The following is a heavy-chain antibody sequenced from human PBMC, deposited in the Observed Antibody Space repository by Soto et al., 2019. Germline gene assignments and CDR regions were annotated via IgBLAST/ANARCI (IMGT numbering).Heavy chain of an antibody. CDR3: ARCGLDYGMDV. CDR1: GGSFSGYF. Sequence: PSETLSLTCAVYGGSFSGYFWSWIRQPPGKGLEWIGEINHSGTTSYNPSLQSRLTMSADTSRNQFSLNLTSVTAADTAVYYCARCGLDYGMDVWGQGTTVTVSS. CDR2: INHSGTT. J-gene: IGHJ6*02. D-gene: IGHD3-16*01. V-gene: IGHV4-34*01.